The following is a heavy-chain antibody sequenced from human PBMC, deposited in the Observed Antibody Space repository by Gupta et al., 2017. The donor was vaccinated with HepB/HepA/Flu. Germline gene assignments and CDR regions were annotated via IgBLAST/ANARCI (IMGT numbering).Heavy chain of an antibody. J-gene: IGHJ4*02. Sequence: QITLKESGPTLVKPTQTLTLTCTFSGFSLSTSGVGVGWIRQPPGKALEWLTLLYWNDDKRYSPSLKSRLTITKDTSKNQVVLTMTNMDPVDSGTYYCAHLEGGCSGGTCYPLRFGYWGQGTLVTVSS. D-gene: IGHD2-15*01. V-gene: IGHV2-5*01. CDR3: AHLEGGCSGGTCYPLRFGY. CDR1: GFSLSTSGVG. CDR2: LYWNDDK.